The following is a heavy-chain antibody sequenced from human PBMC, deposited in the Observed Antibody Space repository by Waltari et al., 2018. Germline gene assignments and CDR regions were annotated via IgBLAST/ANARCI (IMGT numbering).Heavy chain of an antibody. CDR3: AYSSSWYYYYGMDV. CDR1: GFTFSRYG. CDR2: ILYDGSNK. J-gene: IGHJ6*02. V-gene: IGHV3-30*02. D-gene: IGHD6-13*01. Sequence: QVQLVESGGGVVQPGGSLRLSCAASGFTFSRYGMHWVRQATGKGLECVAYILYDGSNKYYAESVKCRFTISRDNSKNTLYLQMNSLRAEDTAVYYCAYSSSWYYYYGMDVWGQGTTVTVSS.